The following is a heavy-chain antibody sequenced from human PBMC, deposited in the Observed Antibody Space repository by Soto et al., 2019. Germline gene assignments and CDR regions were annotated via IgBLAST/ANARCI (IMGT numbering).Heavy chain of an antibody. V-gene: IGHV4-59*12. CDR3: ARGRTYYAP. J-gene: IGHJ5*02. CDR2: IYYSGSA. CDR1: GGSISSYY. D-gene: IGHD3-10*01. Sequence: SETLSLTCTVSGGSISSYYWSWIRQPPGKGLEWIGYIYYSGSAYYNPSLKSRVTISVKTSKNQFSLKLSSVTAADTAVYYCARGRTYYAPWGQGTLVTVSS.